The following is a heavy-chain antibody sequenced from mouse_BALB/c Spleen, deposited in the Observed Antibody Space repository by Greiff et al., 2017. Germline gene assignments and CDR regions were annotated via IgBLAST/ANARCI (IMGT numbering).Heavy chain of an antibody. CDR2: ISDGGSYT. Sequence: EVKVVESGGGLVKPGGSLKLSCAASGFTFSDYYMYWVRQTPEKRLEWVATISDGGSYTYYPDSVKGRFTISRDNAKNNLYLQMSSLKSEDTAKYYCERGHYYGFDYWGQGTTVTVSS. V-gene: IGHV5-4*02. D-gene: IGHD1-2*01. CDR1: GFTFSDYY. CDR3: ERGHYYGFDY. J-gene: IGHJ2*01.